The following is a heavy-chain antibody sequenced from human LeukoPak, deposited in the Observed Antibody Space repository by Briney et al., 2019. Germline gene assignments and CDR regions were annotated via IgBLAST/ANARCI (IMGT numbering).Heavy chain of an antibody. J-gene: IGHJ4*02. D-gene: IGHD3-10*01. Sequence: GGSLRLSCAASGFTFSSYAMSWVRQAPGKGLEWVSAISGSGGSTYYADSVKGRFTISRDNSKNTLYLQMNSLRAEGTAVYYCAKGDGSGSYHDYWGQGTLVTVSS. V-gene: IGHV3-23*01. CDR3: AKGDGSGSYHDY. CDR1: GFTFSSYA. CDR2: ISGSGGST.